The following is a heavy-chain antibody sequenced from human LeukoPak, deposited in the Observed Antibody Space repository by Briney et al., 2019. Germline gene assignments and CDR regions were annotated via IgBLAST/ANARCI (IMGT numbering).Heavy chain of an antibody. J-gene: IGHJ4*02. CDR3: ARVRYCSGGSCYNYFDY. CDR2: ISSSGSTI. CDR1: GFSFNNYA. V-gene: IGHV3-11*01. D-gene: IGHD2-15*01. Sequence: GGSLRLSCTASGFSFNNYAMTWFRQAPGKGLEWVSYISSSGSTIYYADSVKVRFTISRDNAKNSLYLQMNSLRAEDTAVYYCARVRYCSGGSCYNYFDYWGQGTLVTVSS.